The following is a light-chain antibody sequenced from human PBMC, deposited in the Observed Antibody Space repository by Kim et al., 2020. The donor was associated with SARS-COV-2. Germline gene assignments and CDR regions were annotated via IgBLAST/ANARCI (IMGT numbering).Light chain of an antibody. CDR3: SAYAGSNNFG. CDR1: SSDVGGYNY. V-gene: IGLV2-8*01. Sequence: QSALTQPPSASGSPGQSVTISCTGTSSDVGGYNYVSWYQQHPGKAPKLMIYEVSKRPSGVPDRFSGSKSGNTASLTVSGLQAEDEADYYCSAYAGSNNFGLATKTKLTGL. CDR2: EVS. J-gene: IGLJ1*01.